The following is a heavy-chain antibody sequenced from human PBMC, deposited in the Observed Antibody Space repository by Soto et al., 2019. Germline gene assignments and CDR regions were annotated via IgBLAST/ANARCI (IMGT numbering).Heavy chain of an antibody. J-gene: IGHJ6*02. CDR3: AGTYGDYGYYYGMDV. CDR2: IYYSGST. D-gene: IGHD4-17*01. V-gene: IGHV4-59*06. CDR1: GFTFSSYA. Sequence: VQLLESGGGLVQPGGSLRLSCAASGFTFSSYAMSWVRQAPGKGLEWIGYIYYSGSTYYNPSLKSRVTISVDTSKNQFSLKLSSVTAADTAVYYCAGTYGDYGYYYGMDVWGQGTTVTVSS.